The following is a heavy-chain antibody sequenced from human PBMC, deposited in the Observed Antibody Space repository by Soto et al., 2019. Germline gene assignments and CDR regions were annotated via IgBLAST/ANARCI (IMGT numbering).Heavy chain of an antibody. V-gene: IGHV3-30*03. D-gene: IGHD3-3*01. CDR1: GFSFRNSG. CDR3: ARDRRGTIFGVGPSDY. Sequence: GESLRLTCAASGFSFRNSGIHWVRQAPAKGLEWVAVISYEENNKYYADTVKGRFTISRDNPKDTLYLQMNSLRAEDSAVYYCARDRRGTIFGVGPSDYWGQGTPVTVSS. CDR2: ISYEENNK. J-gene: IGHJ4*02.